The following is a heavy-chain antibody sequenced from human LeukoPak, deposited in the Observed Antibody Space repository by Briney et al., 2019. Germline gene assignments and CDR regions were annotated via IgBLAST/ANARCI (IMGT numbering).Heavy chain of an antibody. D-gene: IGHD5-18*01. V-gene: IGHV5-51*01. CDR1: GYSFTSYW. CDR2: IYPGDSDT. J-gene: IGHJ4*02. Sequence: ESLKISCTGSGYSFTSYWIGWVRQMPGKGLEWMGIIYPGDSDTRYSPSFQRQVTISADKSISTAYLQWSSLKASDTAMYYCARGTRGYSYGTAPFDYWGQGTLVTVSS. CDR3: ARGTRGYSYGTAPFDY.